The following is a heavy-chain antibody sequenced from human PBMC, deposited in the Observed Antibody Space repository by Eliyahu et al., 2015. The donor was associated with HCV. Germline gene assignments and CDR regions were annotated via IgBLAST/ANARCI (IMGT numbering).Heavy chain of an antibody. Sequence: EVQLVESGGGLVQPGGSLRLSCAASGFTFXSYAMHWVRQAPGKGLEYVSGISSNGGSTYYANSVKGRFTISRDNSKNTLYLQMGSLRAEDMAVYYCARSGHHDSSGPDDSWGQGILVIVSS. V-gene: IGHV3-64*01. CDR2: ISSNGGST. CDR1: GFTFXSYA. D-gene: IGHD3-22*01. CDR3: ARSGHHDSSGPDDS. J-gene: IGHJ5*01.